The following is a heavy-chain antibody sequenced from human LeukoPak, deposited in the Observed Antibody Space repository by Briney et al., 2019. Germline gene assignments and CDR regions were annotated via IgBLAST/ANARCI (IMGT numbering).Heavy chain of an antibody. J-gene: IGHJ4*02. V-gene: IGHV1-18*01. CDR3: ARVGNEDSSGYFEYYFDY. D-gene: IGHD3-22*01. CDR1: GYTFTSYA. Sequence: GASVKVSCKASGYTFTSYAMNWVRQAPGQGLEWMGWISAYNGNTNYAQRLQGRVTMTTDTSTSTAYMELRSLRSDDTAVYYCARVGNEDSSGYFEYYFDYWGQGTLVTVSS. CDR2: ISAYNGNT.